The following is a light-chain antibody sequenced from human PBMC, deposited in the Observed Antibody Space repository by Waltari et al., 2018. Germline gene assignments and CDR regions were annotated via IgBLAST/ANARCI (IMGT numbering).Light chain of an antibody. CDR1: QSVSSSY. CDR3: QQYADSPLT. J-gene: IGKJ2*01. CDR2: GAS. V-gene: IGKV3-20*01. Sequence: EIVLTQSPGLLSLSPGERATLSCRASQSVSSSYLAWLRQRPGQAPRLLIYGASSRATGIPDRFSGSGSGTDFTLVISRLEPEDFAVYYCQQYADSPLTFGQGTSLEIK.